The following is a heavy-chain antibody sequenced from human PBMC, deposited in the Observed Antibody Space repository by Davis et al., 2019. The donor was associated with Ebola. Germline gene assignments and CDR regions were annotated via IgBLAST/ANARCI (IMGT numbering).Heavy chain of an antibody. V-gene: IGHV3-21*01. Sequence: GGSLRLSCAASGFTFSTYSMSWVRQAPGKALEWVSSISSDSDYIYYADSAKGRFTISSDNAKNSLFLQMNSLRAEETAVYYCAKSLITGTTVWGQGTLVTVSS. CDR3: AKSLITGTTV. CDR1: GFTFSTYS. CDR2: ISSDSDYI. D-gene: IGHD1-7*01. J-gene: IGHJ4*02.